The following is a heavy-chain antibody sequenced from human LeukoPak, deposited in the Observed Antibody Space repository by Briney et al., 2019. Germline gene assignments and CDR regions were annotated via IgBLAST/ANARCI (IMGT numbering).Heavy chain of an antibody. CDR2: IKQDGSEK. CDR3: ARARGYYDSSGYPDY. CDR1: RFTFSSYW. D-gene: IGHD3-22*01. J-gene: IGHJ4*02. V-gene: IGHV3-7*01. Sequence: GGSLRLSCAASRFTFSSYWMSWVRQAPGKGLEWVANIKQDGSEKYYVDSVKGRFTISRDNAKNSLYLQMNNLRAEDTAVYYCARARGYYDSSGYPDYWGQGTLVTVSS.